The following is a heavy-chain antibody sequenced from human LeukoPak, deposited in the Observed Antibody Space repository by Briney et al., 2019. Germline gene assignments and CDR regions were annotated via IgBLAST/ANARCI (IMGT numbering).Heavy chain of an antibody. CDR3: ARELRVAAAGHFDY. V-gene: IGHV1-18*01. J-gene: IGHJ4*02. CDR1: GYTFTNYG. CDR2: ISTYNGNT. D-gene: IGHD6-13*01. Sequence: ASVKVSCKASGYTFTNYGINWVRQAPGQGLEWMGWISTYNGNTNYAQKLQGRVTMTTDTSTSTAYMELRSLRSEDTAVYYCARELRVAAAGHFDYWGQGTLVTVSS.